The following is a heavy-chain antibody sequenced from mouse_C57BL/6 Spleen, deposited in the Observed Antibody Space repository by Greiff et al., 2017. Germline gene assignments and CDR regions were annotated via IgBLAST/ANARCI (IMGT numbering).Heavy chain of an antibody. J-gene: IGHJ4*01. Sequence: VQLQQSGAELVKPGASVKLSCTASGFNIKDYYMHWVKQRTEQGLEWIGRIDPEDGETKYASKFQGKATITADTSSNTAYLQHSSLTTVDTAVYYGARSYHCGGSYDYAMDYWGQGTSVTVSS. D-gene: IGHD1-1*01. CDR1: GFNIKDYY. CDR3: ARSYHCGGSYDYAMDY. CDR2: IDPEDGET. V-gene: IGHV14-2*01.